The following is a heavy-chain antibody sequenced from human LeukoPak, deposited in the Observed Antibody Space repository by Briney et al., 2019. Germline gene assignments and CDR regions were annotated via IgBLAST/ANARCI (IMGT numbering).Heavy chain of an antibody. CDR1: GFTFSSYW. J-gene: IGHJ4*02. V-gene: IGHV3-7*01. CDR2: IKQDGSEK. CDR3: ARDCIVGATGEFN. D-gene: IGHD1-26*01. Sequence: GGSLRLSCAASGFTFSSYWMSWVRQAPGKGLEWVANIKQDGSEKYYVDSVKGRFTISRDNAKNSLYLQMNSLRAEDTAVYYCARDCIVGATGEFNWGQGTLVTVSS.